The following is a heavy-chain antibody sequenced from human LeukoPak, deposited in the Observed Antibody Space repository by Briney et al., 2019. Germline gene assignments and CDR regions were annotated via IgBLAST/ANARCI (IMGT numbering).Heavy chain of an antibody. J-gene: IGHJ4*02. V-gene: IGHV3-23*01. CDR1: GFTFSSYA. CDR2: ISGSGGST. D-gene: IGHD2-2*01. Sequence: GGSLRLSCAASGFTFSSYAMSWVRQAPGKGLEWVSAISGSGGSTYYADSVKGRFTISRDNSKNTLYLQMNSLRAEDTAVYYCAKDTDIVVVPAAEFDYWGQGTLVTVSS. CDR3: AKDTDIVVVPAAEFDY.